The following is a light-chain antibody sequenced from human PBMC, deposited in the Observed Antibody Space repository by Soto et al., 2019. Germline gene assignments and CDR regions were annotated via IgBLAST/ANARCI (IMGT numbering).Light chain of an antibody. CDR1: QGISNF. V-gene: IGKV1-39*01. Sequence: DIEVTQSPSSLSASVGDRVTLTCRASQGISNFLNWYQQKPGKAPNLLVSTASTLQSGVPSRFSGSGSGTDFSLSISGLQPEDFGTYYCQQSYTLPFTFGPGTIVDV. CDR2: TAS. CDR3: QQSYTLPFT. J-gene: IGKJ3*01.